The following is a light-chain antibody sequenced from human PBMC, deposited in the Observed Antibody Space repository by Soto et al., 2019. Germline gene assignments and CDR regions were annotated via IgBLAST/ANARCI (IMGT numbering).Light chain of an antibody. J-gene: IGLJ3*02. CDR2: EVS. CDR3: SSYTSGSTWV. V-gene: IGLV2-14*01. Sequence: QSALTQPASVSGSPGQSITICCTGTSSDVGAYNYVSWYQQHPGKAPKLMIYEVSNRPSGVSNRFSGSKSGNTASLTISGLQAEDEADYYCSSYTSGSTWVFGGGTKVTVL. CDR1: SSDVGAYNY.